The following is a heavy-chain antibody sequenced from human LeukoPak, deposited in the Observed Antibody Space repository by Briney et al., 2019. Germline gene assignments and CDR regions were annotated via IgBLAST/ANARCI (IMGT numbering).Heavy chain of an antibody. V-gene: IGHV4-31*03. CDR2: IYYSGST. J-gene: IGHJ4*02. CDR3: ARARYSSGWYLDY. CDR1: GGSISSGGYY. D-gene: IGHD6-19*01. Sequence: SETLSLTCTVSGGSISSGGYYWSWIRQHRGKGLEWIRYIYYSGSTYYNPSLKSRVTISVDTSKNQFSLKLSSVTAADTAVYYCARARYSSGWYLDYWGQGTLVTVSS.